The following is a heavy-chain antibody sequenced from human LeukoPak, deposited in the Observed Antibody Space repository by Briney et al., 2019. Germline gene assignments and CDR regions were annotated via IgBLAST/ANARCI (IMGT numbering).Heavy chain of an antibody. Sequence: SQTLSLTCTVSGGSISSGDYYLSWIRQPPGKGLEWIGYIYYSGSTYYNPSLKSRVTISVDTSKNQFSLKLSSVTAADTAVYYCARGVDRSYWYFDLWGRGTLVTVSS. CDR2: IYYSGST. D-gene: IGHD3-3*01. J-gene: IGHJ2*01. CDR1: GGSISSGDYY. V-gene: IGHV4-30-4*08. CDR3: ARGVDRSYWYFDL.